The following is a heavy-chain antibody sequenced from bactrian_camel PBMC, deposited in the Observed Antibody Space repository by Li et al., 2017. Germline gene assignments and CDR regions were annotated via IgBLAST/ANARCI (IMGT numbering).Heavy chain of an antibody. CDR2: FDRNGNA. V-gene: IGHV3S53*01. CDR1: FRDYSSTC. CDR3: AAGTSTGFPFRESAYPY. D-gene: IGHD5*01. Sequence: QVQLVESGGGSVQAGGSLKLTCATSFRDYSSTCMGWFRQAPGKERQGVAIFDRNGNAEYVDSVKGRFTVTEDNAKHTLFLQMNDLKPEDTAVYYCAAGTSTGFPFRESAYPYWGQGTQVTVS. J-gene: IGHJ4*01.